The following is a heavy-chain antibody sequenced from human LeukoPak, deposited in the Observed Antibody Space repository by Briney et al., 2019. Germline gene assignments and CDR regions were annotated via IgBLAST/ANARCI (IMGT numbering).Heavy chain of an antibody. CDR1: GYTFTGYY. Sequence: ASVKVSCKASGYTFTGYYMHWVRQAPGQGLEWRGWINPNSGGTNYAQKFQGRVTMTRDTSISTAYMELSRLRSDDTAVYYCARGAGGATRGVWFDPWGQGTLVTVSS. D-gene: IGHD1-26*01. J-gene: IGHJ5*02. CDR3: ARGAGGATRGVWFDP. V-gene: IGHV1-2*02. CDR2: INPNSGGT.